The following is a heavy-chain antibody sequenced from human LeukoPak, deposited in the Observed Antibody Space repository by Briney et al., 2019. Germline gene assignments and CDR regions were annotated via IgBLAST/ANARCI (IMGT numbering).Heavy chain of an antibody. V-gene: IGHV1-46*01. CDR2: INPSGGST. Sequence: ASVKVSCKASGYTFTSYYIHWVRQAPGQALEWMGIINPSGGSTSYAQKFQGRVTMTRDTSTSTVYMELSSLRSEDTAVYYCAREGAAAGTLDYYYGMDVWGQGTTVTVSS. J-gene: IGHJ6*02. CDR1: GYTFTSYY. CDR3: AREGAAAGTLDYYYGMDV. D-gene: IGHD6-13*01.